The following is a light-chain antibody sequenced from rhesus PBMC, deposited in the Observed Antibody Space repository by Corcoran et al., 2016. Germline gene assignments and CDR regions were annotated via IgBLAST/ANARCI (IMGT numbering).Light chain of an antibody. V-gene: IGKV3-42*03. J-gene: IGKJ4*01. CDR2: DAS. Sequence: EIAMTQSPATLSLSPGERATLSCRASQSVSSNLAWYQQKPKQAPSLLIYDASNRATGIPDRFSGSGSGTDFSLTITSPEPEDFAGYYCQQYAHWPLTFGVGTKVEI. CDR3: QQYAHWPLT. CDR1: QSVSSN.